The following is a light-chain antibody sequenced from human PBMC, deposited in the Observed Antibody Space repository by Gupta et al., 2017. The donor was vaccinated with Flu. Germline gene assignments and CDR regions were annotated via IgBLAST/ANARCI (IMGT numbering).Light chain of an antibody. CDR1: SGHSTYA. V-gene: IGLV4-69*01. J-gene: IGLJ3*02. Sequence: QVVLTQSPSASASLGASVKLTCTLSSGHSTYAIAWHQQQPKKGPRYLMNLNSDGSHSKGDGIPDRFSGSSSGAERYLTISSLQAEDEADYYCQTWGTGIGVFGGGTKLTVL. CDR2: LNSDGSH. CDR3: QTWGTGIGV.